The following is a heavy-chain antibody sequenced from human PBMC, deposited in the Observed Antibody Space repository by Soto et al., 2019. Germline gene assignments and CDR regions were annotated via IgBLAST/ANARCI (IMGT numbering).Heavy chain of an antibody. CDR3: ARLVRYGSGSYYNHQLKNPKYYYYYYMDV. V-gene: IGHV1-8*01. Sequence: GASVKVSCKASGYTFTSYDINWVRQATGQGLEWMGWMNPNSGNTGYAQKFQGRVTMTRNTSISTAYMELSSLRSEDTAVYYCARLVRYGSGSYYNHQLKNPKYYYYYYMDVWGKGTTVTVSS. D-gene: IGHD3-10*01. CDR1: GYTFTSYD. CDR2: MNPNSGNT. J-gene: IGHJ6*03.